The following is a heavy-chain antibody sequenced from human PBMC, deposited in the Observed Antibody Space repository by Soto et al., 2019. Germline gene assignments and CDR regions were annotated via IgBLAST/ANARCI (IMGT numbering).Heavy chain of an antibody. J-gene: IGHJ3*02. CDR2: IYWDDDK. V-gene: IGHV2-5*02. Sequence: QITLQESGPAVVRPTETLMLTCTLSGVSLSTSVVGVGWVRQHPGKPLEWLAVIYWDDDKRYMPSLQNRLTIPKDTSNNQVGHTMTHMLPTDTGRYYCARRLRQSGISWDSGAFEILGHGTVVDVS. D-gene: IGHD1-26*01. CDR3: ARRLRQSGISWDSGAFEI. CDR1: GVSLSTSVVG.